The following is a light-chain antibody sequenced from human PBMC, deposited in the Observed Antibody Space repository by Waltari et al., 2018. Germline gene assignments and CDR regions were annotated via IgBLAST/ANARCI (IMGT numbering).Light chain of an antibody. Sequence: QSAPTQPAPVSGSPGPPTTIPRTGTPNHLGTYILLSWYQQHPGKAPKLLIYGDTKRPSGVSNRFSGSKSGNTASLTISGLQAADEADYYCCSYAGSNWLFGGGTKVTVL. CDR2: GDT. J-gene: IGLJ2*01. V-gene: IGLV2-23*01. CDR3: CSYAGSNWL. CDR1: PNHLGTYIL.